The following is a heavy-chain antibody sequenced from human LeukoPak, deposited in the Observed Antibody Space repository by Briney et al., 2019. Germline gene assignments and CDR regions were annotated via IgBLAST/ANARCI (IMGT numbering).Heavy chain of an antibody. CDR2: ISSSGSTI. CDR3: ARDSLRFLEWPHDAFDI. Sequence: GGSLRLSCAASGFTFGDYYMSWIRQAPGKGLEWVSYISSSGSTIYYADSVKGRFTISRDNAKNSLYLQMNSLRAEDTAVYYCARDSLRFLEWPHDAFDIWGQGTMVTVSS. CDR1: GFTFGDYY. V-gene: IGHV3-11*01. D-gene: IGHD3-3*01. J-gene: IGHJ3*02.